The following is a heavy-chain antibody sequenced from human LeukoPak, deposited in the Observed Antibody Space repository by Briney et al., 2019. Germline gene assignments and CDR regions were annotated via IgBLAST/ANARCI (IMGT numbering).Heavy chain of an antibody. V-gene: IGHV3-30-3*01. Sequence: GGSLRLSCAASGFTFSSYAMHWVRQAPGKGLEWVAVISYDGSNKYYADSVKGRFTISRDNSKNTLYLQMNSLRAEDTAVYYCARDTPSSSGTLGDYSGQGTLVTVSS. D-gene: IGHD6-13*01. CDR1: GFTFSSYA. J-gene: IGHJ4*02. CDR2: ISYDGSNK. CDR3: ARDTPSSSGTLGDY.